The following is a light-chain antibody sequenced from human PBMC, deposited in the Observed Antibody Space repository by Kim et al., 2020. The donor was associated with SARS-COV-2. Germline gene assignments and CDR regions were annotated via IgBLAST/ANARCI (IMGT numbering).Light chain of an antibody. CDR3: SAWDSSLSAWV. J-gene: IGLJ3*02. CDR2: RNN. Sequence: QAGLTQPPSVSKGLRQTATLTCTGNSNNVGNQGAAWLQQHQGHPPKLLSYRNNNRPSGISERLSASRSGNTASLTITGLQPEDEADYYCSAWDSSLSAWVFGGGTQVTV. V-gene: IGLV10-54*01. CDR1: SNNVGNQG.